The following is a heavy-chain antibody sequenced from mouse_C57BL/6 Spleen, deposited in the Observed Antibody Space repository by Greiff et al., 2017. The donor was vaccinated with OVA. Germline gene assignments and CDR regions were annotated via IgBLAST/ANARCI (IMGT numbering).Heavy chain of an antibody. CDR1: GYAFSSSW. CDR3: ARKGDYEGDY. D-gene: IGHD2-4*01. V-gene: IGHV1-82*01. J-gene: IGHJ2*01. Sequence: VQLQQSGPELVKPGASVKISCKASGYAFSSSWMNWVKQRPGKGLEWIGRIYPGDGDTNYNGKFKGKATLTADKSSSTAYMQLSSLTSEDSAVYFCARKGDYEGDYWGQGTTLTVSS. CDR2: IYPGDGDT.